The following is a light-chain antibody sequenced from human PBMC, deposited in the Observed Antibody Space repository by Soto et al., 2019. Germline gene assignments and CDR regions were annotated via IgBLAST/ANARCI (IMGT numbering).Light chain of an antibody. V-gene: IGKV3-20*01. CDR2: GAS. J-gene: IGKJ3*01. CDR3: QQYYSTPFT. Sequence: ETVLTQSPGTLSLSPGETATLSCRASQTVTTNYLAWYQQKPDQAPRLLIYGASSRATGIPDRFSGSGSGTDFTLTISRLEPEDFAVYYCQQYYSTPFTFGPGTKVDIK. CDR1: QTVTTNY.